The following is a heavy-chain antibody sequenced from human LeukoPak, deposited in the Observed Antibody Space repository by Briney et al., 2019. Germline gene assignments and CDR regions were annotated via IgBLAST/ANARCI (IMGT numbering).Heavy chain of an antibody. CDR3: ARGGRFYDFWSGSGDAFDI. Sequence: SQTLSLTCTVSGGSISSGGYYWSWIRQPPGKGLEWIGYIYHSGSTYYNPSLKSRVTISVDRSKNQFSLKLSSVTAADTAVYYCARGGRFYDFWSGSGDAFDIWSQGTMVTVSS. V-gene: IGHV4-30-2*01. CDR1: GGSISSGGYY. J-gene: IGHJ3*02. D-gene: IGHD3-3*01. CDR2: IYHSGST.